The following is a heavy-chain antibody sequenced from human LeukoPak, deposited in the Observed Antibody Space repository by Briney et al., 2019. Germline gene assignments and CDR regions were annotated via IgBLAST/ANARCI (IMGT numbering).Heavy chain of an antibody. CDR3: ARDLGSSGSY. Sequence: ETLSLTCAVYGGSFSGYYWSWVRQAPGKGLGWVSSISSSSSYIYYADSVKGRFTISRDNAKNSLYLQMNSLRAEDTAVYYCARDLGSSGSYWGQGTLVTVSS. CDR2: ISSSSSYI. CDR1: GGSFSGYY. V-gene: IGHV3-21*01. D-gene: IGHD6-19*01. J-gene: IGHJ4*02.